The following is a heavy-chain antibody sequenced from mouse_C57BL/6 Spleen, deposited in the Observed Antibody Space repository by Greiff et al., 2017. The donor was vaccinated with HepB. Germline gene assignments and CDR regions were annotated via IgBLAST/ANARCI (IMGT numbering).Heavy chain of an antibody. J-gene: IGHJ2*01. V-gene: IGHV1-19*01. CDR2: INPYNGGT. Sequence: EVQLQQSGPVLVKPGASVKMSCKASGYTFTDYYMNWVKQSHGKSLEWIGVINPYNGGTSYNQKFKGKATLTVDKSSSTAYMELNSLTSEDSAVYYGARSDDGYYFDYWGQGTTLTVSS. CDR3: ARSDDGYYFDY. D-gene: IGHD2-3*01. CDR1: GYTFTDYY.